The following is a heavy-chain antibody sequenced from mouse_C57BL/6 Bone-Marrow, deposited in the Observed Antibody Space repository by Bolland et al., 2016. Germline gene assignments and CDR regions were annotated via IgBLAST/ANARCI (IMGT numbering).Heavy chain of an antibody. D-gene: IGHD3-2*02. Sequence: INSDGGSTYYPDTMERRFIISRDNTKKTLYLQMSSLRSEDTALYYCARHRTAQATAYWGQGTLV. V-gene: IGHV5-2*01. J-gene: IGHJ3*01. CDR2: INSDGGST. CDR3: ARHRTAQATAY.